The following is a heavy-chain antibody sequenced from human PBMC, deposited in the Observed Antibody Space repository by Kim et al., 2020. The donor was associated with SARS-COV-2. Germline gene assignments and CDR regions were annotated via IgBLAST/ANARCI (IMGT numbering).Heavy chain of an antibody. Sequence: TFQGRVTITADKSTSTAYMELSSLRSEDTAVYSCARLSGGYYFRYFDYWGQGTLVTVSS. J-gene: IGHJ4*02. V-gene: IGHV1-69*02. D-gene: IGHD1-26*01. CDR3: ARLSGGYYFRYFDY.